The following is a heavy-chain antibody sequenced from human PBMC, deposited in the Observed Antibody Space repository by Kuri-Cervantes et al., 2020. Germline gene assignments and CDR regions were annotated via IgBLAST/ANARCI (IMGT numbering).Heavy chain of an antibody. D-gene: IGHD1-26*01. CDR2: INPNSGGT. J-gene: IGHJ4*02. Sequence: ASVKVSCKASGYTFTGYYMHWVRQAPGQGLEWMGWINPNSGGTNYAQKFQGRVTITSDTSTSIAYMELRSLRADDTAVYYCARVRVGATTALVYWGQGTLVTVSS. CDR3: ARVRVGATTALVY. V-gene: IGHV1-2*02. CDR1: GYTFTGYY.